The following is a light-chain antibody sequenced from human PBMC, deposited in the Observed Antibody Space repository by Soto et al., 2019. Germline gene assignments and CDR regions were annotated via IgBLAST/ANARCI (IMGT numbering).Light chain of an antibody. J-gene: IGKJ1*01. CDR1: QNVRSPC. CDR2: AAS. CDR3: QQYGNSAWT. Sequence: ESGLRQSPGTVSLSPGERATLSCGASQNVRSPCLAWYQQKPGQAPRLLIYAASSRAAGIPDRFSGSGSGTDFTLTISRLEPEDFAVYYCQQYGNSAWTFGQGTKVEIK. V-gene: IGKV3-20*01.